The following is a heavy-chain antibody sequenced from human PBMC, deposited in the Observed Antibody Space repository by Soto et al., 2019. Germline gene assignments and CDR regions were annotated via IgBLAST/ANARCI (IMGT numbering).Heavy chain of an antibody. CDR1: GYTFTSYA. CDR2: INAGNGNT. V-gene: IGHV1-3*01. J-gene: IGHJ4*02. Sequence: ASVKVSCKASGYTFTSYAMHWVRQAPGQRLEWMGWINAGNGNTKYSQKFQGRVTITRDTSASTAYMELSSLRSEDTAVYYCAREGPTLLGLYSSSWYNNQNFDYWGQGTLVTVSS. CDR3: AREGPTLLGLYSSSWYNNQNFDY. D-gene: IGHD6-13*01.